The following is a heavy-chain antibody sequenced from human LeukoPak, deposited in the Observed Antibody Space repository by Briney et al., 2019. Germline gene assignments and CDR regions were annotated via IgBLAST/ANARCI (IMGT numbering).Heavy chain of an antibody. Sequence: GGSLRLSCAASGFSFSSYTMHWVRQAPGKGLEYVSAIISHGGNTHYTNSVKGRFTISRDNSQNTLYLQMGSLRPDDMAVYHCERVRRGARVRNSYYYYGGVGGKGPTVTVS. CDR2: IISHGGNT. CDR3: ERVRRGARVRNSYYYYGGV. V-gene: IGHV3-64*01. CDR1: GFSFSSYT. D-gene: IGHD1-26*01. J-gene: IGHJ6*03.